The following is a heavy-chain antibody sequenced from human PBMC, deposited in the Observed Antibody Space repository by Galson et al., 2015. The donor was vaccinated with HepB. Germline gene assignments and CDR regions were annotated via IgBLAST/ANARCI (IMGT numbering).Heavy chain of an antibody. V-gene: IGHV1-2*06. CDR2: ISPNTGGT. D-gene: IGHD3-10*01. Sequence: SVKVSCKASGYTFTGYYMHWVRQAPGQGLEWVGRISPNTGGTNYAQKFQGRVTMTTDTSIGTAYMELSSLTSDDTALYYCARDLGYYFGSGSYSGWIDPWGQGTLVTVSS. J-gene: IGHJ5*02. CDR1: GYTFTGYY. CDR3: ARDLGYYFGSGSYSGWIDP.